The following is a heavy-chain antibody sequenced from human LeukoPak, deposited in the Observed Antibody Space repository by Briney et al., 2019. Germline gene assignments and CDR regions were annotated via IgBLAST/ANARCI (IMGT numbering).Heavy chain of an antibody. D-gene: IGHD4-17*01. J-gene: IGHJ4*02. CDR1: GYTFTSYY. V-gene: IGHV1-46*01. Sequence: ASVKVSCKASGYTFTSYYMHWVRQAPGQGLEWMGIINPSGGSTSYAQKLQGRVTMTRDTSTSTVYMELSSLRSEDTAVYYCARVDYGDWGFDYWGQGTLVTVSS. CDR3: ARVDYGDWGFDY. CDR2: INPSGGST.